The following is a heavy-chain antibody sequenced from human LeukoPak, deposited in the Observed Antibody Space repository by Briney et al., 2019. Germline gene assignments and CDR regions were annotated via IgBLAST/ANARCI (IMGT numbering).Heavy chain of an antibody. CDR2: ISWNSGSI. Sequence: GGSLRLSCAASGFTFDDYAMHWVRQAPGKGLEWVSGISWNSGSIGYADSVKGRFTISRDNAKNSLYLQMNSLRAEDTAVYYCARDNSRDYDILTGYYGRSFDYWGQGTLVTVSS. D-gene: IGHD3-9*01. CDR1: GFTFDDYA. V-gene: IGHV3-9*01. J-gene: IGHJ4*02. CDR3: ARDNSRDYDILTGYYGRSFDY.